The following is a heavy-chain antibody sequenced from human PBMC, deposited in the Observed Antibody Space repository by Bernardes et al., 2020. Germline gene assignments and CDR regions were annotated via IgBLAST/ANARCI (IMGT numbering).Heavy chain of an antibody. J-gene: IGHJ4*02. CDR3: ASYCSSTSCYPPPENGVY. V-gene: IGHV5-51*01. D-gene: IGHD2-2*01. CDR1: GYSFTSYW. Sequence: GESLKISCKGSGYSFTSYWIGWVRQMPGKGLEWMGIIYPGDSDTRYSPSFQGQVTISADKSISTAYLQWSSLKASDTAMYYCASYCSSTSCYPPPENGVYWGQGTLVTVSS. CDR2: IYPGDSDT.